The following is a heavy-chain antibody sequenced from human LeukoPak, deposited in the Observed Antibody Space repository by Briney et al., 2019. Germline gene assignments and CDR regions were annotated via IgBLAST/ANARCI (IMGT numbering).Heavy chain of an antibody. CDR3: ARESITGDRDFDY. J-gene: IGHJ4*02. D-gene: IGHD7-27*01. CDR2: ICSRSNTI. V-gene: IGHV3-48*01. Sequence: PGGSLRLSCAASGFTFSSYSMNWVRQAPGKGLEWVSYICSRSNTIYYADSVKGRFTVSRGNAKNSLYLQMNSLRADDTALYYCARESITGDRDFDYWGQGTLVTVSS. CDR1: GFTFSSYS.